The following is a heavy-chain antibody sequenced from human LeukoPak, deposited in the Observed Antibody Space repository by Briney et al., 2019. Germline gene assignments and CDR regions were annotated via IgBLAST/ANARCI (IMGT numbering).Heavy chain of an antibody. V-gene: IGHV4-34*01. J-gene: IGHJ4*02. Sequence: PSETLSLTCAVYGGSFSGYYWTWIRQPPGKGLEWVGEINHSRNTNYSPSLKSRATISVDTSKNQFSLQLNSVTPEDTAVYYCARATWELRGSGFDYWGQGTLVTVSS. D-gene: IGHD1-26*01. CDR3: ARATWELRGSGFDY. CDR1: GGSFSGYY. CDR2: INHSRNT.